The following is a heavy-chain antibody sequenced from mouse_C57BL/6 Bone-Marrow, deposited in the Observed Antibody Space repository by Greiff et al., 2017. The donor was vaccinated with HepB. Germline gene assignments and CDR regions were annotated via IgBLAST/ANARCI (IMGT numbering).Heavy chain of an antibody. CDR2: IDPSDSYT. D-gene: IGHD1-1*01. Sequence: VQLQQPGAELVMPGASVKLSCKASGSTFTSYWMHWVKQRPGQGLEWIGEIDPSDSYTNYNQKFKGKSTLTVDKSSSTAYMQLSSLTSEDSAVYYCARGGTTVVAPFAYWGQGTLVTVSA. CDR3: ARGGTTVVAPFAY. V-gene: IGHV1-69*01. CDR1: GSTFTSYW. J-gene: IGHJ3*01.